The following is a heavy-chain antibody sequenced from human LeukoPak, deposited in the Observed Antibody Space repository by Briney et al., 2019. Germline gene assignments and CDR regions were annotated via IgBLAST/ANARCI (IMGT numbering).Heavy chain of an antibody. J-gene: IGHJ4*02. D-gene: IGHD1-26*01. Sequence: GRSLRLSCAASGFPFSNYAMNSVRQAPGKGLEWVSSISESGDKTDYADSVRGRFTISRDNSQNTLYLQMNSLRVEDTALYYCAKQWVDCWGQGTLVTVSS. V-gene: IGHV3-23*01. CDR1: GFPFSNYA. CDR3: AKQWVDC. CDR2: ISESGDKT.